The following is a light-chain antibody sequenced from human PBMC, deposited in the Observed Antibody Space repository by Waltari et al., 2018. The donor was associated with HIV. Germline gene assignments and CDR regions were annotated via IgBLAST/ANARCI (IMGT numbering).Light chain of an antibody. CDR3: QQRSQWPLT. CDR2: DGS. CDR1: QGISDF. Sequence: EIVLTQSPVTLSLSPGERATLSCRASQGISDFLGWYQQKPGQAPRLVTYDGSIRAPGIPARFHGNGSGTDFTLTINSLEPEDVAGYYCQQRSQWPLTFGQGTRLDI. V-gene: IGKV3-11*01. J-gene: IGKJ2*01.